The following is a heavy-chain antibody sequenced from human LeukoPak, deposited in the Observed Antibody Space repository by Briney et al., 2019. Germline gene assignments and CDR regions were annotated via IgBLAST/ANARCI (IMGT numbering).Heavy chain of an antibody. CDR3: AKNGGYCSSTSCYTSGSPLYYYYYYMDV. Sequence: GGSLRLSCAASGFTFDDYAMHWVRQAPGKGLEWVSLISGDGGSTYYADSVKGRFTISRDNSKNSLYLQMNSLRAEDTAVYYCAKNGGYCSSTSCYTSGSPLYYYYYYMDVWGKGTTVTVSS. CDR1: GFTFDDYA. CDR2: ISGDGGST. V-gene: IGHV3-43*02. D-gene: IGHD2-2*02. J-gene: IGHJ6*03.